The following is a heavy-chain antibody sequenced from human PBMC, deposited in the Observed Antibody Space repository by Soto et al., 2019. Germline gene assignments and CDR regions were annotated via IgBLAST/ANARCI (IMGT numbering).Heavy chain of an antibody. CDR2: ISAYNGNT. CDR1: GYTFTSYG. CDR3: ARRGHRDDAFDI. D-gene: IGHD3-10*01. J-gene: IGHJ3*02. V-gene: IGHV1-18*01. Sequence: GASVKVSCKASGYTFTSYGISWVRQAPGQGLEWMGRISAYNGNTNYAQKLQGRVNMTTDTSTSTAYIEMRSMRTDDTAVYYCARRGHRDDAFDIWGQGTMVT.